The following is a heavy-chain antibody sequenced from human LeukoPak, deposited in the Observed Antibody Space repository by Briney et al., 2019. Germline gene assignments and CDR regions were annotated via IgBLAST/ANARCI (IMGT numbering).Heavy chain of an antibody. Sequence: GGSLRLSCAASGFTFSSYAMSRVRQAPGKGLEWVSYISSSGSTIYYADSVKGRFTISRDNAKNSLYLQMNSLRAEDTAVYYCARDREAKNSLEKLDWGQGTLVTVSS. CDR2: ISSSGSTI. CDR3: ARDREAKNSLEKLD. V-gene: IGHV3-48*03. D-gene: IGHD3-3*01. J-gene: IGHJ4*02. CDR1: GFTFSSYA.